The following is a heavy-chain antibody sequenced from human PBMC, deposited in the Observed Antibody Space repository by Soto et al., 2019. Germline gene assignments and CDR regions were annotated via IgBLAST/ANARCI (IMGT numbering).Heavy chain of an antibody. V-gene: IGHV4-59*01. J-gene: IGHJ4*02. Sequence: QVQLQESGPGLVKPSETLSLTCTVSGGSISSYYWSWIRQPPGKGLEWIGYIYYSGSTNYNPSLTGRVTISVDTSQNQFSLKLSSVTAADTAVYYCAGGYSGYESHWGQGTLVTVSS. CDR1: GGSISSYY. CDR2: IYYSGST. D-gene: IGHD5-12*01. CDR3: AGGYSGYESH.